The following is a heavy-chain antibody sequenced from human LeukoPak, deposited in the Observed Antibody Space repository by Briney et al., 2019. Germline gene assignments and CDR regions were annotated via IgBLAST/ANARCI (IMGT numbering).Heavy chain of an antibody. CDR2: FNPSGGST. CDR3: ARDHYDFWSGYIYGDFDY. V-gene: IGHV1-46*01. Sequence: ASVKVSCKASGYTFTNYYMHWVRQAPGQGLEWMGVFNPSGGSTSYAQKFQGRVTMTRDTSTSTVYMELSSLRSEDTAVYYCARDHYDFWSGYIYGDFDYWGQGTLVTVSS. J-gene: IGHJ4*02. CDR1: GYTFTNYY. D-gene: IGHD3-3*01.